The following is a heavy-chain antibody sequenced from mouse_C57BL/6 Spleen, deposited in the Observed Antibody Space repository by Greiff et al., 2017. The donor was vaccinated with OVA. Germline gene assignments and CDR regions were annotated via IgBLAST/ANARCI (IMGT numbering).Heavy chain of an antibody. V-gene: IGHV1-5*01. Sequence: EVQLQQSGTVLARPGASVKMSCKTSGYTFTSYWMHWVKQRPGQGLEWIGAIYPGNSDTSYNQKFKGKAKLTAVTSASTDYMQHSSLTNEDSAVYYCTRISCDVRYFDYWGQGTTVTVSS. CDR1: GYTFTSYW. CDR2: IYPGNSDT. J-gene: IGHJ2*01. CDR3: TRISCDVRYFDY.